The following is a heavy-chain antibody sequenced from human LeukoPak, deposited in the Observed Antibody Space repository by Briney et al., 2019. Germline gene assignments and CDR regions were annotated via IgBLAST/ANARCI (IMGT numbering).Heavy chain of an antibody. CDR2: ISRSGNNI. CDR1: GFTFRNHG. CDR3: ARDRDWNDAFEMDV. J-gene: IGHJ6*02. D-gene: IGHD1-1*01. Sequence: GMSLRLSCAASGFTFRNHGMHWVRQAPGKGLEWISYISRSGNNIYYKDSVRGRFTISRDDAKDSLYLQMNSLRFEDTAVYYCARDRDWNDAFEMDVWGQGTTVTVSS. V-gene: IGHV3-48*03.